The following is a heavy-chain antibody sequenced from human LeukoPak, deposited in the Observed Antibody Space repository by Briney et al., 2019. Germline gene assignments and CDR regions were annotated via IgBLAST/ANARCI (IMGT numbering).Heavy chain of an antibody. J-gene: IGHJ3*02. CDR1: GFTFSSYW. D-gene: IGHD1-26*01. CDR3: ARGDFIVGATEGGAFDI. Sequence: GGSLRLSCAASGFTFSSYWMSWVRQAPGKGLEWVANIKQDGSEKYYVDSVKGRFPISRDNAKNPLYLQMNSLRAEDTAVYYCARGDFIVGATEGGAFDIWGQGTMVTVSS. V-gene: IGHV3-7*01. CDR2: IKQDGSEK.